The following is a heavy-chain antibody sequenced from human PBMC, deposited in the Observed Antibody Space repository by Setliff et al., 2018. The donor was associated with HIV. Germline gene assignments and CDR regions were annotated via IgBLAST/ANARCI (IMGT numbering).Heavy chain of an antibody. Sequence: LRLSCAASGFTFSNYAMTWVRQAAGKGPEWVSAISSSGINTYYIDSVKGRFIISRDNSRNTLYLQLNSLRVEDTAVYFCAKEVSGGGWPRWGDQWGQGTRVTVSS. J-gene: IGHJ4*02. V-gene: IGHV3-23*01. D-gene: IGHD6-19*01. CDR2: ISSSGINT. CDR3: AKEVSGGGWPRWGDQ. CDR1: GFTFSNYA.